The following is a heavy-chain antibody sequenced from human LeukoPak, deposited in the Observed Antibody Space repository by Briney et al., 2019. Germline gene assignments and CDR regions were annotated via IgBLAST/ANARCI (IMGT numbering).Heavy chain of an antibody. CDR2: ISSSSSYI. J-gene: IGHJ6*04. CDR3: ARENYGSGSYRDYYYGMDV. CDR1: GFTFSSYS. D-gene: IGHD3-10*01. V-gene: IGHV3-21*01. Sequence: GGSLRLPCAASGFTFSSYSMNWIRQAPGKGLEWVSSISSSSSYIYYADSEKGRFTISRDNAKNSLYLQMNSLRAEDTAVYYCARENYGSGSYRDYYYGMDVWGKGTTVTVSS.